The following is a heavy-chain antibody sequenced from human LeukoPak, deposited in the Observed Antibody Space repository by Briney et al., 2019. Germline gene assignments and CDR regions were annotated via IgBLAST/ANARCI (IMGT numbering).Heavy chain of an antibody. CDR3: AKGSLYDILTGTPDFDY. J-gene: IGHJ4*02. CDR1: GFTFSSYG. CDR2: ISYDGSNK. V-gene: IGHV3-30*18. D-gene: IGHD3-9*01. Sequence: PGRSLRLSCAASGFTFSSYGMHWVRQAPGKGLEWVAVISYDGSNKYYADSVKGRFTTSRDNSKNTLYLQMNSLRAEDTAVYYCAKGSLYDILTGTPDFDYWGQGTLVTVSS.